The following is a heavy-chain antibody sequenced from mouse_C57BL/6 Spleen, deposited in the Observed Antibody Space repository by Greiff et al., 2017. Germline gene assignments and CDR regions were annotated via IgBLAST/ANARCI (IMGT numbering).Heavy chain of an antibody. D-gene: IGHD4-1*01. CDR3: ARKAGTVFDY. CDR1: GFTFSDYG. Sequence: VQLQQSGGGLVKPGGSLKLSCAASGFTFSDYGMHWVRQAPEKGLEWVAYISSGSSTNYYADTVKGRFTISRDNAKNTLFLQMTSLRSEDTAMYYCARKAGTVFDYWGQGTTLTVSS. V-gene: IGHV5-17*01. CDR2: ISSGSSTN. J-gene: IGHJ2*01.